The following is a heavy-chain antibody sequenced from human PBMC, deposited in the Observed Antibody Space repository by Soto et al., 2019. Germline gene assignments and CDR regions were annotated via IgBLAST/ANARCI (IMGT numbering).Heavy chain of an antibody. D-gene: IGHD3-22*01. V-gene: IGHV3-30-3*01. J-gene: IGHJ3*02. CDR2: ISYDGSNK. CDR3: AKGTGCYYDSSGFARKGI. Sequence: GGSLRPPCDSSGSTFSSYAMHLVRPSSSKGLDWGAVISYDGSNKYDADSVKGGFTISRDNSKNRVYLQMNRLRGEETAVYYCAKGTGCYYDSSGFARKGIWGKGTMVNVSS. CDR1: GSTFSSYA.